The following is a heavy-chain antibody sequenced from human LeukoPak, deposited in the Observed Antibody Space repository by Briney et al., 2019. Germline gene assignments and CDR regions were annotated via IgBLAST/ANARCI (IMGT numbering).Heavy chain of an antibody. CDR1: GGSFSGYY. Sequence: PSETLSLTCAVYGGSFSGYYWSWIRQSPGKGLEWIGEINHSGSTNYNPSLKSRVTISVDTSKNQFSLKLSSVTAADTAVYYCAGVRRYSSPSQGSQNLRGWFDPWGQGTLVTVSS. J-gene: IGHJ5*02. CDR3: AGVRRYSSPSQGSQNLRGWFDP. CDR2: INHSGST. D-gene: IGHD6-6*01. V-gene: IGHV4-34*01.